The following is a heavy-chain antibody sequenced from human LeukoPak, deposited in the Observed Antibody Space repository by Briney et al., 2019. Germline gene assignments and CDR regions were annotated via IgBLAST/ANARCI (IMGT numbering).Heavy chain of an antibody. Sequence: PGGSLILSCAASGFTFSSYWMSWVRQAPGKGLEWVANIKQDGSEKYYVDSVKGRFTISRDNAKNSLYLQMNSLRAEDTAVYYCARDASYSGTSALGFDYWGQGTLVTVSS. V-gene: IGHV3-7*01. D-gene: IGHD1-26*01. CDR2: IKQDGSEK. J-gene: IGHJ4*02. CDR3: ARDASYSGTSALGFDY. CDR1: GFTFSSYW.